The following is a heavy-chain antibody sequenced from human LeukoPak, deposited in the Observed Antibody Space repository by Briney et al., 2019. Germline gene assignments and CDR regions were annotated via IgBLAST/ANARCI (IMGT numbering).Heavy chain of an antibody. CDR1: GGTFSSYA. J-gene: IGHJ6*02. V-gene: IGHV1-69*13. Sequence: ASVKVSCKASGGTFSSYAISWVRQAPGQGLEWMGGIIPIFGTANYAQKFQGRVTITADESTSTAYMELSSLRSEDTAVYYCATPLVVPYYYYGMDVWGQGTTVTVSS. CDR2: IIPIFGTA. CDR3: ATPLVVPYYYYGMDV. D-gene: IGHD2-2*01.